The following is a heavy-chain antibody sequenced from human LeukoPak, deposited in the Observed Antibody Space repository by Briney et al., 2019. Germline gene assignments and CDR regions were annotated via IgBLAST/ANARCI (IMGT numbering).Heavy chain of an antibody. D-gene: IGHD6-19*01. J-gene: IGHJ4*02. Sequence: GGSLRLSCVASGFTFSSYWMSWVRQAPGKGLEWVANIKQDGSEKYYVDSVKGRFTISRDNAKNSLYLQMNSLRAEDTAVYYCAREDQQWPVLDYWGQGTLVTVSS. CDR2: IKQDGSEK. CDR3: AREDQQWPVLDY. V-gene: IGHV3-7*03. CDR1: GFTFSSYW.